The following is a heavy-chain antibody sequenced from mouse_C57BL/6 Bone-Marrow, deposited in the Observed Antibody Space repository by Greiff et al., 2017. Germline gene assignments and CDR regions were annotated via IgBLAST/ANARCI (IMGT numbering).Heavy chain of an antibody. D-gene: IGHD3-1*01. CDR1: GYTFTDYN. CDR2: INPNNGGT. J-gene: IGHJ2*01. V-gene: IGHV1-22*01. Sequence: VQLQQSGPELVKPGASVKMSCKASGYTFTDYNMHWVKQSHGKSLEWIGYINPNNGGTSYNEKFKGKATLTVNKSSSTAYMELRSLTSEDSAVYYCARSGGEGYFDYWGQGTTLTVSS. CDR3: ARSGGEGYFDY.